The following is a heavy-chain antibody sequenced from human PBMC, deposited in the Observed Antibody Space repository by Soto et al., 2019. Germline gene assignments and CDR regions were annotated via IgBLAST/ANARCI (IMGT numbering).Heavy chain of an antibody. J-gene: IGHJ6*02. CDR3: ARAGIYSYGYYYYGMDV. D-gene: IGHD5-18*01. Sequence: KPSETLSLTCTVSGGSISSGGYYWSWIRQHPGKGLEWIGYIYYSGSTYYNPSLKSRVTISVDTSKNQFSLKLSSVTAADTAVYYCARAGIYSYGYYYYGMDVWGQGTTVTVSS. CDR2: IYYSGST. CDR1: GGSISSGGYY. V-gene: IGHV4-31*03.